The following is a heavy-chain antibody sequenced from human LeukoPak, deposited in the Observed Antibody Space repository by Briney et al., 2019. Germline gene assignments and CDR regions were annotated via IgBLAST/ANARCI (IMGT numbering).Heavy chain of an antibody. D-gene: IGHD1-26*01. J-gene: IGHJ3*02. V-gene: IGHV4-59*01. CDR2: IYYSGST. Sequence: SETLSLTCTVSGGSISSYYWSRIRQPPGKGLEWIGYIYYSGSTNYNPSLKSRVTISVDTSKNQFSLKLSSVTAADTAVYYCAGVGATHAFDIWGQGTMVTVSS. CDR1: GGSISSYY. CDR3: AGVGATHAFDI.